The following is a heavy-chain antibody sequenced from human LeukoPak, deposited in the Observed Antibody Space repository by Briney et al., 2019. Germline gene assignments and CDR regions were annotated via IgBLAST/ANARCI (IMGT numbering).Heavy chain of an antibody. V-gene: IGHV3-21*01. CDR1: GFTFSSYS. D-gene: IGHD3-22*01. CDR2: ISSSSSYI. CDR3: ARDSLGGRMDSSDYYYYGMDV. Sequence: GGSLRLSCAASGFTFSSYSMNWVRQAPGKGLVWVSSISSSSSYIYYADSVKGRFTISRDNAKNSLYLQMNSLRAEDTAVYYCARDSLGGRMDSSDYYYYGMDVWGQGTTVTVSS. J-gene: IGHJ6*02.